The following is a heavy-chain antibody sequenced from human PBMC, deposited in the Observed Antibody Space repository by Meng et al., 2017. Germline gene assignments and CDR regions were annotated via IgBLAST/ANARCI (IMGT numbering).Heavy chain of an antibody. V-gene: IGHV1-69*05. CDR2: IIPIFGTA. J-gene: IGHJ3*02. CDR1: GGTFSSYA. Sequence: KISCKASGGTFSSYAISWVRQAPGQGLEWMGGIIPIFGTANYAQKFQGRVTITTDESTSTAYMELSSLRSEDTAVYYCAVVGAHAFDIWGQGTMVTVSS. CDR3: AVVGAHAFDI. D-gene: IGHD1-26*01.